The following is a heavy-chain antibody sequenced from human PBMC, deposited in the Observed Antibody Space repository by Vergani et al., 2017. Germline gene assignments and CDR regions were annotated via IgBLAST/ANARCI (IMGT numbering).Heavy chain of an antibody. CDR2: IRSKANSYAT. CDR1: GFTFSGSA. D-gene: IGHD3-10*01. V-gene: IGHV3-73*02. CDR3: ARNYYGSGSYYNYYYYYMDV. Sequence: EVQLVESGGGLVQPGGSLKLSCAASGFTFSGSAMHWVRQASGKGLEWVGRIRSKANSYATAYAASVKGRFTISSDESKNTAYLQMNSLKTEDTAVYYCARNYYGSGSYYNYYYYYMDVGGKGTTVTVS. J-gene: IGHJ6*03.